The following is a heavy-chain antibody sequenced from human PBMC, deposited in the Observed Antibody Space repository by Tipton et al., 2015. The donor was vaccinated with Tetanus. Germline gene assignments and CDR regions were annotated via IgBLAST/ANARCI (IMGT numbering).Heavy chain of an antibody. CDR1: GGSISGSSYY. D-gene: IGHD5-24*01. V-gene: IGHV4-39*07. J-gene: IGHJ3*01. CDR2: ISHSGSS. Sequence: TLSLTCSVSGGSISGSSYYWSWIRQPPGKALEWIGEISHSGSSSYSPSLKSRVTISVDTSKNQFSLRLRSVAAADTAVYYCARGGRDAYNNPLGAFDVWGRGTTVTVSS. CDR3: ARGGRDAYNNPLGAFDV.